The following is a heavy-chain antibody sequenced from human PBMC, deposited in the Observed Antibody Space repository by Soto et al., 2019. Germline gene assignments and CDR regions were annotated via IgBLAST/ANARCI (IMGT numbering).Heavy chain of an antibody. CDR2: INPDGSEK. CDR3: SRSLDS. Sequence: SGGSLRLSCAASGFTFSSFWMDWVRQAPGKGLEWVANINPDGSEKRYVDSVKGRFTISRDNGRNSLFLKMSSLTADDSFLYYCSRSLDSWGQGTRVTVSS. V-gene: IGHV3-7*01. CDR1: GFTFSSFW. J-gene: IGHJ4*02.